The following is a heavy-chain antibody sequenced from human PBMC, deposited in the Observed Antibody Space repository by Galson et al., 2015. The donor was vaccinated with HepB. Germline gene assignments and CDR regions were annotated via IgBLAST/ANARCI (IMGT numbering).Heavy chain of an antibody. D-gene: IGHD6-13*01. Sequence: ETLSLTCVVSRGSLSGYFWSWIRQSPGEGLEWIGEINHSGNTNFHPSLKSRVTMSLDTSKNQFSLNLTSVAAADTAGYYCARGELTSTWAAPGYWGQGILVTVSP. V-gene: IGHV4-34*01. CDR1: RGSLSGYF. J-gene: IGHJ4*02. CDR2: INHSGNT. CDR3: ARGELTSTWAAPGY.